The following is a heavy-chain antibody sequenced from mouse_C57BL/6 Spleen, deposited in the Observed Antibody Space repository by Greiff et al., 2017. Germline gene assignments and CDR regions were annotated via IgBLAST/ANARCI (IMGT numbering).Heavy chain of an antibody. CDR1: GYAFSSYW. D-gene: IGHD1-1*01. V-gene: IGHV1-80*01. CDR2: IYPGDGDT. Sequence: QVQLKHSGAELVKPGASVKISCKASGYAFSSYWMNWVKQRPGKGLAWIGQIYPGDGDTNYNGKFKGKATLTADKSSSTAYMQLSSLTSEDSAVYFCARGYYGSKYAMDYWGQGTSVTVSS. J-gene: IGHJ4*01. CDR3: ARGYYGSKYAMDY.